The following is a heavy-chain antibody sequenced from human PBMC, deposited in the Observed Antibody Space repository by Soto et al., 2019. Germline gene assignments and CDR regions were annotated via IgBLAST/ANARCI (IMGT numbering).Heavy chain of an antibody. CDR1: GFSLSTSGVG. CDR2: IYWDDDK. Sequence: QITLKESGPTLVKPTQTLTLTCTFSGFSLSTSGVGVGWIRQPPGKALEWLALIYWDDDKRYSPSLKSRLTIPKDTPKNQVGLTMPTMAPVDTATYYCAHSWYCSGGSCYYPYYFDYWGQGTLVTVSS. V-gene: IGHV2-5*02. J-gene: IGHJ4*02. CDR3: AHSWYCSGGSCYYPYYFDY. D-gene: IGHD2-15*01.